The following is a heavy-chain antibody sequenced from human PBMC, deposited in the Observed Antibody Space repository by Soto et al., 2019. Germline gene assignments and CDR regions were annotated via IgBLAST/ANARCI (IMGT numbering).Heavy chain of an antibody. CDR1: GGLFSSYA. CDR2: IIPIFGTA. V-gene: IGHV1-69*01. J-gene: IGHJ4*02. Sequence: QEQLVQSGAEVKKPGSSVKVSCKASGGLFSSYAISWVRQAPGQGLEWMGGIIPIFGTANYAQKFQGRVTITADESANTAYMELSSLRSEDTAMYYCARGGRGYIWFNEYWGQGTLGTVSS. CDR3: ARGGRGYIWFNEY. D-gene: IGHD3-22*01.